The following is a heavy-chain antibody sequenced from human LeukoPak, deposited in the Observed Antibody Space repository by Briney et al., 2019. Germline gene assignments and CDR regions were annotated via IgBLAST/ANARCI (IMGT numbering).Heavy chain of an antibody. CDR2: IYYSGST. J-gene: IGHJ4*02. D-gene: IGHD2-2*01. CDR1: GGSISSYY. Sequence: SETLSLTCTVSGGSISSYYWSWIRQPPGKGLEWIGYIYYSGSTNYNPSLKSRVTISVDTSKNQFSLKLSSVTAADTAVYYCARGHVVVPAATYYFDYWGQGTLVTVSS. CDR3: ARGHVVVPAATYYFDY. V-gene: IGHV4-59*12.